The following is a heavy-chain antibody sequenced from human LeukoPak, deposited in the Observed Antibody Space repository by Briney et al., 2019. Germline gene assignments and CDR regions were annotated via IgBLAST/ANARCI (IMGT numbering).Heavy chain of an antibody. CDR3: ARGLHGDYGYFDY. CDR2: VIPMFATA. V-gene: IGHV1-69*13. D-gene: IGHD4-17*01. Sequence: SVKVSCKASGGTFSSYAISWVRQAPGPGLEWMGGVIPMFATANYAPKFQDRVTITADESTSPAYMELRSLRSEDTAVYHCARGLHGDYGYFDYWGQGTLVTVSS. J-gene: IGHJ4*02. CDR1: GGTFSSYA.